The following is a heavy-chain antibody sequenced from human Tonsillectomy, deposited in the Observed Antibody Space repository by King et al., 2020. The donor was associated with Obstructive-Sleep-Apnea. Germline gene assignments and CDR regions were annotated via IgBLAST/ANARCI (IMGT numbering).Heavy chain of an antibody. Sequence: QLVQSGAEVKKPGESLKISCKVSGYSFTSYWIGWGRQLPVKGLELMGSIYTGDSDTKYSPSFQGQVTISANKAISTAYLQWSSLKASDTAMYYCARHYGDYLAPFDYWGQGTLVTVSS. CDR1: GYSFTSYW. J-gene: IGHJ4*02. D-gene: IGHD4-17*01. CDR3: ARHYGDYLAPFDY. CDR2: IYTGDSDT. V-gene: IGHV5-51*01.